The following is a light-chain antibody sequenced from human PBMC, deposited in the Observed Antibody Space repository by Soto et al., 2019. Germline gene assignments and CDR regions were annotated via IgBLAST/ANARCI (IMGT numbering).Light chain of an antibody. CDR1: SSDVGIYNY. V-gene: IGLV2-14*01. J-gene: IGLJ1*01. CDR3: SSYTSSRAYV. Sequence: QSALTQPPSASGSPGQSVTISCTGTSSDVGIYNYVSWYQQHPGKAPKLIIYEVSNRPSGVSNRFSGSKSGNTASLTISGLQAEDEADYYCSSYTSSRAYVFGIGTKLTVL. CDR2: EVS.